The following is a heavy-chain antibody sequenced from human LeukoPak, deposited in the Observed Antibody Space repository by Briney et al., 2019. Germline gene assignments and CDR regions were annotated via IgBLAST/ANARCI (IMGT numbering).Heavy chain of an antibody. CDR2: IIPIFGTA. CDR3: ARDRYNWNEDYYYYYMDV. Sequence: SVKVSCKASGGTFSSYAISWVRQAPGQGLEWMGRIIPIFGTANYAQKFQGRVTITTDESTSTPYMELSSLRSEDTAVYYCARDRYNWNEDYYYYYMDVWGKGTTVTVSS. CDR1: GGTFSSYA. V-gene: IGHV1-69*05. D-gene: IGHD1-1*01. J-gene: IGHJ6*03.